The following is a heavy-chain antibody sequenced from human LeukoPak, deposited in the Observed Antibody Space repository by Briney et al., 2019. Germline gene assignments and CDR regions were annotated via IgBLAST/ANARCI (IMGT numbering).Heavy chain of an antibody. J-gene: IGHJ6*02. CDR3: ERGAELEPTYYYYGMDV. V-gene: IGHV1-8*01. D-gene: IGHD1-1*01. CDR2: MNPNSGNT. Sequence: ASVKVSCKASGYTFTSYDINWVRQATGQGLEWMGWMNPNSGNTGYAQKFQGRVTMTRNTSISTAYMELSSLRSEDTAVYYCERGAELEPTYYYYGMDVWGQGTTVTVSS. CDR1: GYTFTSYD.